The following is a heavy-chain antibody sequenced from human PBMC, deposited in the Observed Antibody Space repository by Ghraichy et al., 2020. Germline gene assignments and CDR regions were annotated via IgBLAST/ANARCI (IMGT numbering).Heavy chain of an antibody. J-gene: IGHJ4*02. D-gene: IGHD3-10*01. Sequence: SETLSLTCAVYGGSFSGYYWSWIRQPPGKGLEWIGEINHSGSTNYNPSLKSRVTISVDTSKNQFSLKLSSVTAADTAVYYCARGNPGFSYYYGSGSYSYFDYWGQGTLVTVSS. CDR2: INHSGST. V-gene: IGHV4-34*01. CDR3: ARGNPGFSYYYGSGSYSYFDY. CDR1: GGSFSGYY.